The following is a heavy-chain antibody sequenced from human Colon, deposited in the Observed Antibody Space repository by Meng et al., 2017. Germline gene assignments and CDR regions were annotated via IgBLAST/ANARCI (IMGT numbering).Heavy chain of an antibody. CDR3: AREGPIAVAGYDY. J-gene: IGHJ4*02. Sequence: QVQLQESGQGLVRPSETLSLTCHGSGVSVKSGIYYWNWIRQPPGKTLEWIVYIDSSGSTTYNPSLKSRVTISLDTPKNQFSLKLTSVTAADTAVYYCAREGPIAVAGYDYWGQGTLVTVSS. CDR2: IDSSGST. V-gene: IGHV4-61*01. D-gene: IGHD6-19*01. CDR1: GVSVKSGIYY.